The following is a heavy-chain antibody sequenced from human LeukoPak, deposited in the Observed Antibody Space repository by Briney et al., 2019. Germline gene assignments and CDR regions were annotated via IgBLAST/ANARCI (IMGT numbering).Heavy chain of an antibody. J-gene: IGHJ3*02. Sequence: SETLSLTCAVYGGSFSGYYWSWIRQPPGKGLEWIGYIYYSGSTNYNPSLKSRVTISVDTSKNQFSLKLSSVTAEDTAVFYCARDGGGIYGDYTNEYLDAFDIWGQGTMVTVSS. V-gene: IGHV4-59*12. CDR2: IYYSGST. CDR3: ARDGGGIYGDYTNEYLDAFDI. D-gene: IGHD4-17*01. CDR1: GGSFSGYY.